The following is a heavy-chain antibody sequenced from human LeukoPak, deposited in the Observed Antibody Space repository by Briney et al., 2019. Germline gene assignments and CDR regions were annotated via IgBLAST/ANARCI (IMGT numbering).Heavy chain of an antibody. V-gene: IGHV3-23*01. Sequence: PGGSLRLSCAASGFTFSSYAMSWARQGRGTGLDWVSAISGSGGSTYYADSMKGRFTIYRDNSKNTLYLQMNGLRAEDTAVYYCAKDRGWFGELLPYFDYWGQGTLVTVSS. CDR2: ISGSGGST. J-gene: IGHJ4*02. D-gene: IGHD3-10*01. CDR1: GFTFSSYA. CDR3: AKDRGWFGELLPYFDY.